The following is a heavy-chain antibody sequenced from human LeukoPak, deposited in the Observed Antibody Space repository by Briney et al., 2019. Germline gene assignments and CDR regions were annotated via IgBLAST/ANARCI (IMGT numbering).Heavy chain of an antibody. CDR2: ISAYNGNT. V-gene: IGHV1-18*01. Sequence: GASVKVSGKASGYTFPSYGLSWVRQAPGQGLEWMGWISAYNGNTNYAQKVQGRVTMTTDTATSTAYMELRSLRSDDTAVYYCARDILTGYLGIYYYGMDVWGQGTTVTVSS. CDR3: ARDILTGYLGIYYYGMDV. D-gene: IGHD3-9*01. CDR1: GYTFPSYG. J-gene: IGHJ6*02.